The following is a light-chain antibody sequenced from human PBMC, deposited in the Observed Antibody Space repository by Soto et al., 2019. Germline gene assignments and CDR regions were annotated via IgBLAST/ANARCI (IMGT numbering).Light chain of an antibody. CDR1: QTVSTY. CDR2: GAS. Sequence: IVLTQSPATLSLSPGERATLSCRARQTVSTYLSWYQHKPGQAPRLLIYGASNRATGIPARFSGSGSGTDFTLTISSLEPEDSAVYYCQQRYNWLTFGGGTEVEIK. CDR3: QQRYNWLT. J-gene: IGKJ4*01. V-gene: IGKV3-11*01.